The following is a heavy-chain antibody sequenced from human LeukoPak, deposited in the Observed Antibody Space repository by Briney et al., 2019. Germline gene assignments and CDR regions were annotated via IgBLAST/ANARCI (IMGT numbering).Heavy chain of an antibody. Sequence: GGSLRLSCAASGFSFSTYAMSWVRQAPGKGLEWVSAICGSGGSTYYADSVKGRFTISRDNSKNTLYLQMNSLRAEDTAVYYCAKERTSTGFFDYWGQGTLVTVSS. CDR1: GFSFSTYA. V-gene: IGHV3-23*01. J-gene: IGHJ4*02. CDR3: AKERTSTGFFDY. D-gene: IGHD1-14*01. CDR2: ICGSGGST.